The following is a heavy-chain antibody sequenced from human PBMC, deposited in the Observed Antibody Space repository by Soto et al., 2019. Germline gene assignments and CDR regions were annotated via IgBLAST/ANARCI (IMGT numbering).Heavy chain of an antibody. J-gene: IGHJ2*01. CDR3: AEGVHPRLNWYFVY. D-gene: IGHD1-20*01. CDR1: GFGFEDYA. V-gene: IGHV3-9*01. CDR2: ISYFNGDNR. Sequence: PGGSLRLSCAASGFGFEDYAMYWVRRAPGKGLEWVSGISYFNGDNRDDADTVKGRFTTSRDNSKNRLYLQMNDLRPEDTALYYCAEGVHPRLNWYFVYGGRGTLVTVSS.